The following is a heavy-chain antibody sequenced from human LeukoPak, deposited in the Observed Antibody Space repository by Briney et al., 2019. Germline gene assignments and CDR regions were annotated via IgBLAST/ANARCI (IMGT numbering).Heavy chain of an antibody. V-gene: IGHV3-21*01. D-gene: IGHD4-23*01. J-gene: IGHJ4*02. Sequence: GGSLRLSCAASGFTFSSYSMNWVRQAPGKGLEWVSSISSSSYIYYADSVKGRFTISRDNAKNSLYLQMNSLRAEDTAVYYCARDWRLTTVEPDSDYWGQGTLVTVSS. CDR3: ARDWRLTTVEPDSDY. CDR1: GFTFSSYS. CDR2: ISSSSYI.